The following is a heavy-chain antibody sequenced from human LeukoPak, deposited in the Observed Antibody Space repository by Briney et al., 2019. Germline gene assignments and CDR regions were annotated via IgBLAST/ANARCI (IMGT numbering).Heavy chain of an antibody. J-gene: IGHJ6*03. Sequence: GASVKVSCKASGYTFTSYGISWVRQATGQGLEWMGWISAYNGNTNYAQKLQGRVTMTTDASTSTAYMELRSLRSDDTAVYYCARGGYDFWSGYSPDYYYYYLDVWGKGTTVTVSS. CDR1: GYTFTSYG. CDR3: ARGGYDFWSGYSPDYYYYYLDV. D-gene: IGHD3-3*01. CDR2: ISAYNGNT. V-gene: IGHV1-18*01.